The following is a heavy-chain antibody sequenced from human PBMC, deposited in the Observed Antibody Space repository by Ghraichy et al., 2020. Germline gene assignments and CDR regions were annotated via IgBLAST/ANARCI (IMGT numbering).Heavy chain of an antibody. J-gene: IGHJ4*02. CDR3: VTDVPRPLAQIDY. CDR2: IRSKADGGAT. Sequence: GGSLRLSCAASGFTFTSAWMSWVRQAPGKGLEWVGRIRSKADGGATEYATPVKGRFTISRDDSDNTLYLQMNSLKTEDTTIYYCVTDVPRPLAQIDYWGQGTRVTVSS. CDR1: GFTFTSAW. V-gene: IGHV3-15*01. D-gene: IGHD2-2*01.